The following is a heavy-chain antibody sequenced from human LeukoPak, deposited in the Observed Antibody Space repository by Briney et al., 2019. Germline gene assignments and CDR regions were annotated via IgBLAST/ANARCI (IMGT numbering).Heavy chain of an antibody. CDR3: ARRIILQREASAAGNPPDY. Sequence: SETLSLTCTVSGGSISSGDYYWSWIRQPPGKGLEWIGYIYYSGSTYYNPSLKSRVTISVDTSKNQFSLKLSSVTAADTAVYYCARRIILQREASAAGNPPDYWGQGTLVTVSS. D-gene: IGHD6-13*01. V-gene: IGHV4-30-4*01. CDR1: GGSISSGDYY. CDR2: IYYSGST. J-gene: IGHJ4*02.